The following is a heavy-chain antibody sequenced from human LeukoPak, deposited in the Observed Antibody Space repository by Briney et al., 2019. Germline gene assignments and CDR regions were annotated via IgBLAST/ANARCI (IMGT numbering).Heavy chain of an antibody. J-gene: IGHJ4*02. CDR2: MSNDGNNE. CDR3: AKDLRKPGWLLFY. V-gene: IGHV3-30-3*01. Sequence: GGSLRLSCAASGFTFSSYAMHWVRQAPGKGLEWVAVMSNDGNNEYYADSVKGRFTIFRDNSKNTLYLQMNSLRAEDTAVYYCAKDLRKPGWLLFYWGQGTLVTVSS. D-gene: IGHD3-9*01. CDR1: GFTFSSYA.